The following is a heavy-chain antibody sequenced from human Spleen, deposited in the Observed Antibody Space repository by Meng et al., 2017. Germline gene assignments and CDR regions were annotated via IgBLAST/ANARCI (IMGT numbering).Heavy chain of an antibody. CDR1: GYTFTSYA. CDR3: ARGTGTCSGSRWLQSNHYCWTFDY. CDR2: INAGNGNT. Sequence: ASVKVSCKASGYTFTSYAMHWVRQAPGQRLEWMGWINAGNGNTKYSQKFQGRVTITRDTSASTAYMELSSLRSEDTAVYYCARGTGTCSGSRWLQSNHYCWTFDYWGQGTLVTVSS. V-gene: IGHV1-3*01. D-gene: IGHD5-24*01. J-gene: IGHJ4*02.